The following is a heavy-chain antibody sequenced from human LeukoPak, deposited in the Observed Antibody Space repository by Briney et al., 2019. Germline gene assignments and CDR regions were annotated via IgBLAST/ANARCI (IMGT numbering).Heavy chain of an antibody. D-gene: IGHD4-17*01. CDR3: ARDLVTVTKGFDI. CDR1: GDSFSSHY. CDR2: ISHIGRT. Sequence: PSETLSLTCAVSGDSFSSHYWTWIRQSPGTGLEWVGYISHIGRTNYNPSLKSRVTISLVTSKNQFSLKLRSVTAADTAVYYCARDLVTVTKGFDIWGQGTMVSVSS. J-gene: IGHJ3*02. V-gene: IGHV4-59*11.